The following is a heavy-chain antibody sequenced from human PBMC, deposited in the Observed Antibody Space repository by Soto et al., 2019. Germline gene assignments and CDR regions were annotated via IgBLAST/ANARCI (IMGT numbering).Heavy chain of an antibody. V-gene: IGHV1-24*01. J-gene: IGHJ4*02. Sequence: ASVKVSCKVSGYTLTELSMHWVRQAPGKGLEWMGGFDPEDGETIYAQKFQGRVTMTADTSTDTAYMELRSLRSDDTAVYYCARKVGGGTLDYWGQGTLVTVSS. CDR3: ARKVGGGTLDY. D-gene: IGHD1-1*01. CDR1: GYTLTELS. CDR2: FDPEDGET.